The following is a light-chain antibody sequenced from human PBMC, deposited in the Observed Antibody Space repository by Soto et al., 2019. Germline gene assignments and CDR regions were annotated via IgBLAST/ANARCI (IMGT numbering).Light chain of an antibody. CDR2: TTD. Sequence: QSVLTQPPSASGTPGQGVTISCSGNSSNIGSNSVGWYQQLPGAAPKVLISTTDKRPSGVPDRFSGSKSGTSASLAISGLQSEDEADYYCVAWDDSLNGHVFGTGTKVTVL. CDR3: VAWDDSLNGHV. J-gene: IGLJ1*01. CDR1: SSNIGSNS. V-gene: IGLV1-44*01.